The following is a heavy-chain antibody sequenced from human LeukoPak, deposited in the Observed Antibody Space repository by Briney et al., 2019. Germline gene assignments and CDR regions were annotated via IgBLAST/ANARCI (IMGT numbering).Heavy chain of an antibody. CDR3: ATKQWLAPPPDS. CDR2: INTDGTVT. D-gene: IGHD6-19*01. J-gene: IGHJ4*02. CDR1: GFTFSKYW. Sequence: GGSLRLSCAAPGFTFSKYWMLWVRQAPGKGLESVSRINTDGTVTTYADSVKGRFTVSRDNADNTKFLQMNSVRDEDTAVYYCATKQWLAPPPDSWGQGTPVTVSS. V-gene: IGHV3-74*01.